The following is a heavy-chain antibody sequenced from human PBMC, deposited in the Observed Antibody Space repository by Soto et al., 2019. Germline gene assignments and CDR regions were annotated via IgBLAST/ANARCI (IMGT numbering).Heavy chain of an antibody. CDR1: GASITSTTYF. V-gene: IGHV4-39*01. CDR3: AKSLHRTVRVDY. J-gene: IGHJ4*02. D-gene: IGHD4-4*01. Sequence: SVTLSLTCSLSGASITSTTYFWAGTRKTPGKGLEWVGSVNYSGKTHYNPSLKSRDTIYVDRSRTQFSMEVKSVTAADTAVYHCAKSLHRTVRVDYWGKGPVVP. CDR2: VNYSGKT.